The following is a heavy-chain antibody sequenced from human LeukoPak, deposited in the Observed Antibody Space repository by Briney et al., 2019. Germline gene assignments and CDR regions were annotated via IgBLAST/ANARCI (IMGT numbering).Heavy chain of an antibody. D-gene: IGHD4-17*01. CDR1: GFTFSSYE. CDR2: ISSSGSTT. V-gene: IGHV3-48*03. Sequence: GGSLRLSCAASGFTFSSYEMHWVRQAPGKGLEWISYISSSGSTTYYADSVKGRFTISRDNARNSLYLQMNSLRAEDTAVYYCARDRNGDYFDYFDYWGQGTLVTVSS. CDR3: ARDRNGDYFDYFDY. J-gene: IGHJ4*02.